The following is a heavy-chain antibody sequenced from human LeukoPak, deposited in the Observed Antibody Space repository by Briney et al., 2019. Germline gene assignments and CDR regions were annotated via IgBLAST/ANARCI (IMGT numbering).Heavy chain of an antibody. V-gene: IGHV3-23*01. D-gene: IGHD3-22*01. J-gene: IGHJ1*01. CDR3: AKGSVYYPEYFQH. CDR2: ISGSGGST. CDR1: GFTFSRQA. Sequence: PGGPLRLSCAASGFTFSRQAMSWVRQAPGKGLEWVSAISGSGGSTYYADSVKGRFTISRDNSKNTLYLQMNSLRAEDTAVYYCAKGSVYYPEYFQHWGQGTLVTVSS.